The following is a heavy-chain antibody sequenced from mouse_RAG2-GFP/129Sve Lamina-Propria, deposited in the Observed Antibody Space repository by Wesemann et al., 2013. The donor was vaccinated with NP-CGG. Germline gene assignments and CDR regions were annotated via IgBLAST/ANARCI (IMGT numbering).Heavy chain of an antibody. CDR1: GYTFTDYN. CDR3: AREPYYGKAMDY. Sequence: PELVKPGASVKIPCKASGYTFTDYNMDWVKQSHGKSLEWIGDINPNNGGTIYNQKFKGKATLTVDKSSSTAYMELRSLTSEDTAVYYCAREPYYGKAMDYWGQGTSVTVSS. CDR2: INPNNGGT. V-gene: IGHV1-18*01. D-gene: IGHD1-1*01. J-gene: IGHJ4*01.